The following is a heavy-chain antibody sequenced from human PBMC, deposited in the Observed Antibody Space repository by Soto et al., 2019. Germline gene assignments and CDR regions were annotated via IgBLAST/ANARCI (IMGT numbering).Heavy chain of an antibody. Sequence: PSETLSLTCTVSGGSISSSSYYWGWIRQPPEKGLEWIGSIYYSGSTYYNPSLKSPVTISVDTSKNQLSLKLRAVTAADTAVYYCARVYYYYYGMDVWGQGTTVTVSS. CDR3: ARVYYYYYGMDV. V-gene: IGHV4-39*01. J-gene: IGHJ6*02. CDR1: GGSISSSSYY. CDR2: IYYSGST.